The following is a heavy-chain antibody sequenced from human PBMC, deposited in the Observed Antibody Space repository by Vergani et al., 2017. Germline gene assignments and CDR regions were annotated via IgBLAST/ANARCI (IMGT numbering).Heavy chain of an antibody. CDR1: GGPISSGGYY. V-gene: IGHV4-31*03. Sequence: QVQLQESGPGLVKPSQTLSLTCTVSGGPISSGGYYWSWIRQHPGKGLEWIGYIYYSGSTYYNPALKSRVTISVDTSKNQFSLKLSSVTAADTAVYYCARANGPMIVAYYFDYWGQGTLVTVSS. J-gene: IGHJ4*02. CDR2: IYYSGST. D-gene: IGHD3-22*01. CDR3: ARANGPMIVAYYFDY.